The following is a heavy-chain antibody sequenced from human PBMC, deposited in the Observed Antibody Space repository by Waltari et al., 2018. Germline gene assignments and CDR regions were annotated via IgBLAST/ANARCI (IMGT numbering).Heavy chain of an antibody. V-gene: IGHV3-23*03. CDR2: IYSGGSST. D-gene: IGHD1-7*01. CDR1: GFTFSSYA. J-gene: IGHJ4*02. CDR3: AKERRITGTTN. Sequence: EVQLLESGGGLVQPGGSLRLSCAASGFTFSSYAMSWVRQAPGKGLEWVSVIYSGGSSTYYADAVKGRFTISRDNSKNTLYLQMNSLRAEDTAVYYCAKERRITGTTNWGQGTLVTVSS.